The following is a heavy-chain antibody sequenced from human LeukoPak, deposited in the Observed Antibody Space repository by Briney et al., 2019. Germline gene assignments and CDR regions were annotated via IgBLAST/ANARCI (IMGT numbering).Heavy chain of an antibody. CDR2: MSYSGRT. V-gene: IGHV4-39*07. D-gene: IGHD4-23*01. Sequence: SETLSLTCTVSGGSISIGNYYWGWIRQPPGKGLEWIGSMSYSGRTYYNPSLKTRVTISVDTSKNQFSLKLSSVTAADTAVYYCARVPDVGNSGLVWFDPWGQGTLVTVSS. CDR1: GGSISIGNYY. J-gene: IGHJ5*02. CDR3: ARVPDVGNSGLVWFDP.